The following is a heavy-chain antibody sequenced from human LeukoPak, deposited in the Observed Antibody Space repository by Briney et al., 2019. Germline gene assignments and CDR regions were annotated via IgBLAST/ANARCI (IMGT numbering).Heavy chain of an antibody. D-gene: IGHD3-22*01. CDR1: GGSISSGGYS. CDR2: IYHSGST. Sequence: SQTLSLTCAVSGGSISSGGYSWSWLRQPPGTGLEWIGYIYHSGSTYYNPSLKSRVTISVDRSKNQFSLKLSSVTAADTAVYYCARDSSGLFDYWGQGTLVTVSS. CDR3: ARDSSGLFDY. J-gene: IGHJ4*02. V-gene: IGHV4-30-2*01.